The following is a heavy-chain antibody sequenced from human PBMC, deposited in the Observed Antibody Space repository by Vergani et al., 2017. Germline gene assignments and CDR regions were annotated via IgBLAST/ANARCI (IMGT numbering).Heavy chain of an antibody. CDR2: MSSGGSR. CDR1: GFTFNSNA. V-gene: IGHV3-23*04. CDR3: ARVRVEGFNYYYYYGMDV. D-gene: IGHD2-15*01. Sequence: EVQVVETGGGLVQPGGSLRLSCVASGFTFNSNAMIWVRQAPGKGLEWVSGMSSGGSRYYADSVKGRFTISRDNSKNTLDLQMNSLRAEDTAVYYCARVRVEGFNYYYYYGMDVWGRGSTVTVSS. J-gene: IGHJ6*02.